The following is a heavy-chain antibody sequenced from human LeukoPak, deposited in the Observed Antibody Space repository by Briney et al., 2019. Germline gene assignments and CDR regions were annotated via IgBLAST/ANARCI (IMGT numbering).Heavy chain of an antibody. D-gene: IGHD6-6*01. Sequence: GGSLRLSCAASGFTFSGYYMSWIRQAPGKGLEWVSYISSSSSYTNYADSVKGRFTISRDNAKNSLYLQMNSLRAEDTAVYYCARAPYPRIAAPNYFDYWGQGTLVTVSS. V-gene: IGHV3-11*06. J-gene: IGHJ4*02. CDR2: ISSSSSYT. CDR1: GFTFSGYY. CDR3: ARAPYPRIAAPNYFDY.